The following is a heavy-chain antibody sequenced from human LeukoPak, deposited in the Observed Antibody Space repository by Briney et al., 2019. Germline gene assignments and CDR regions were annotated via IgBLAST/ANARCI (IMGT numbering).Heavy chain of an antibody. CDR1: GFTFSSYE. CDR2: ISSSGSTI. CDR3: ARDYDDYGDYGFDP. V-gene: IGHV3-48*03. D-gene: IGHD4-17*01. Sequence: GGFLRLSCAASGFTFSSYEMNWVRQAPGKGLEWVSYISSSGSTIYYADSVKGRFTISKDNAKNSLYLQMNSLRAEDTAVYYCARDYDDYGDYGFDPWGQGTLVTVSS. J-gene: IGHJ5*02.